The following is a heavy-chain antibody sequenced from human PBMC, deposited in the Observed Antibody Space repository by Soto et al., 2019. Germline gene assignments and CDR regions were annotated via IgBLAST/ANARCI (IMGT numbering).Heavy chain of an antibody. Sequence: SETLSLTCTVSGGSIISRDYYFICIRQPPGKGLEWIGYISYSGNTYYNPSLKSRLLISVDTSKNQFSLSLTSMTTADTAVYYCARGSGQWLPPGYWGQGALVTVSS. CDR2: ISYSGNT. J-gene: IGHJ4*02. V-gene: IGHV4-30-4*01. CDR3: ARGSGQWLPPGY. CDR1: GGSIISRDYY. D-gene: IGHD6-19*01.